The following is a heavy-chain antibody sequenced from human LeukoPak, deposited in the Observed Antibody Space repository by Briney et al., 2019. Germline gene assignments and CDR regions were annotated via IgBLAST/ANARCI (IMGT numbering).Heavy chain of an antibody. CDR2: IYYSGST. V-gene: IGHV4-59*01. J-gene: IGHJ4*02. D-gene: IGHD2/OR15-2a*01. CDR3: ARSQSMATDYFDY. CDR1: GGSISSYY. Sequence: SETLSLTCRVSGGSISSYYWRWIRQPPGKGLEWIGYIYYSGSTNYNPSLKSRVTISVDTSKNQFSLKLSSVTAADTAVYYCARSQSMATDYFDYWGQGTLVTVSS.